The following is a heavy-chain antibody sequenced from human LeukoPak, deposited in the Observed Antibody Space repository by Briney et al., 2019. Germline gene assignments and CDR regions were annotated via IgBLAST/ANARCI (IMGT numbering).Heavy chain of an antibody. CDR2: IWYDGSNK. Sequence: GGSLRLSCAASGFTFSSYGMHWVRQAPGKGLEWVAVIWYDGSNKYYADSVKGRFTISRDNSKNTLYLQMNSLRAEDTAVYYCARDMGLRNVNSPWHYYYGMDVWGKGTTVTVSS. D-gene: IGHD5-12*01. CDR1: GFTFSSYG. V-gene: IGHV3-33*01. J-gene: IGHJ6*04. CDR3: ARDMGLRNVNSPWHYYYGMDV.